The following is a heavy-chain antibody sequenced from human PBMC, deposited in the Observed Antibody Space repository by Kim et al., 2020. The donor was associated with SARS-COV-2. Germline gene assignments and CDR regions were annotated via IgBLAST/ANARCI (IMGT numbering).Heavy chain of an antibody. CDR2: ISSSGSTI. D-gene: IGHD6-6*01. J-gene: IGHJ6*02. CDR1: GFTFSDYY. CDR3: ARDGQTAAQPYYYYGMDV. Sequence: GGSLRLSCAASGFTFSDYYMSWIRQAPGKGLEWVSYISSSGSTIYYADSVKGRFTISRDNAKNSLYLQMNSLRAEDTAVYYCARDGQTAAQPYYYYGMDVWGQGTTVTVSS. V-gene: IGHV3-11*01.